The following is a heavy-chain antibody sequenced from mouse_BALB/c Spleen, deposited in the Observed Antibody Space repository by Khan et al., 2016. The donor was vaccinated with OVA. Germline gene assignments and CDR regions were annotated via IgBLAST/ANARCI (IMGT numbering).Heavy chain of an antibody. CDR2: INPSNGDT. CDR1: GYTFTSYY. CDR3: TRSGYGSFAY. D-gene: IGHD2-2*01. J-gene: IGHJ3*01. Sequence: QVRLQQSGAELVKPGASVRLSCKASGYTFTSYYLYWVKQRPGQGLEWIGDINPSNGDTNFNEKFKSKATLTVDKSSSTAYIHLNSLTSEDSAVYYCTRSGYGSFAYWGQGTVVTVSA. V-gene: IGHV1-53*01.